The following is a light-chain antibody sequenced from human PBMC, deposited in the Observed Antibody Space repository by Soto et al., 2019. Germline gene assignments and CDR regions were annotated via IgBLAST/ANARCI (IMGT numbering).Light chain of an antibody. J-gene: IGKJ1*01. Sequence: DIQMTQSPSSLSASTGDRVTITCRASQGIRKYLAWYQQKPGKVPKLLIYAASTLQSGVPSRFSGSGSGTDFTLTISSLQPEDVATYYCQKYNTVPWTFGQGTKVEIK. CDR1: QGIRKY. CDR3: QKYNTVPWT. V-gene: IGKV1-27*01. CDR2: AAS.